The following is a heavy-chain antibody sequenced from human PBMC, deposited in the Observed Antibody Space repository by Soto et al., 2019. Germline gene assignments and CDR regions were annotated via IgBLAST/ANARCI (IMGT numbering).Heavy chain of an antibody. Sequence: QVQLVQSGAEVKKPGSSVKVSCKASGGTFSSYAISWVRQAPGQGLEWMGGIIPIFGTANYAQKFQGRDTITADEPTSTAYMDLSSLRSEDTAVYYCVVGDQLTVDIAMYDWFDPWGQGTLVTVSS. V-gene: IGHV1-69*12. J-gene: IGHJ5*02. CDR2: IIPIFGTA. CDR3: VVGDQLTVDIAMYDWFDP. CDR1: GGTFSSYA. D-gene: IGHD5-18*01.